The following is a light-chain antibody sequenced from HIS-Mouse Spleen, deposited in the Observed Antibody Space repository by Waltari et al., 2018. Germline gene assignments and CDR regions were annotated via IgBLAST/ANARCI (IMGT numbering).Light chain of an antibody. CDR1: QSMSSW. Sequence: DIQMTQSPSTLSASVGDRVTITCRASQSMSSWLAWYQQKPGKAPKLLIYKASSLESGVPSRFSGSGSGTEFTLTISSLQPDDFATYYCQQYNSYSPKYTFGQGTKLEIK. CDR3: QQYNSYSPKYT. CDR2: KAS. V-gene: IGKV1-5*03. J-gene: IGKJ2*01.